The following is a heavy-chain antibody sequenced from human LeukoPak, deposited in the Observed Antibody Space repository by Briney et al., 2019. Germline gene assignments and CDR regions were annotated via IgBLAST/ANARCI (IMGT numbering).Heavy chain of an antibody. CDR2: IKQDGTEK. Sequence: GGSLRLSCAASGFTFSTYWMSWVRQAPGKGLEWVAVIKQDGTEKYYVDSVKGRFTISRDNAKNSLYLQMNSLRAEDTAVYYCARGAQQLGFDYWGQGTLVTVSS. D-gene: IGHD6-6*01. CDR3: ARGAQQLGFDY. V-gene: IGHV3-7*01. CDR1: GFTFSTYW. J-gene: IGHJ4*02.